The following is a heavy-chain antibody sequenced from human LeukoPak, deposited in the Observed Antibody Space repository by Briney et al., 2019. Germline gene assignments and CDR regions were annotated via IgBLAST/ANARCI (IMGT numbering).Heavy chain of an antibody. J-gene: IGHJ5*02. D-gene: IGHD4-17*01. CDR2: INPKSGGT. CDR1: GHTFTDYF. V-gene: IGHV1-2*02. CDR3: TLHLYSGDVNWFDP. Sequence: GASVTVSCKASGHTFTDYFVHWVRQAPGQGLEWMGWINPKSGGTDYAQRFQGRVTMTRDTSITTAYMELSRLTSDDTATYYCTLHLYSGDVNWFDPWGQGTLVTVSS.